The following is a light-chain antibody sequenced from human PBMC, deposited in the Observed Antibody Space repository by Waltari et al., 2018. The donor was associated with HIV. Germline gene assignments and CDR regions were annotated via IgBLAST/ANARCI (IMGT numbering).Light chain of an antibody. CDR1: QSVSSY. CDR3: QQRSNWPPRST. Sequence: EIVLTQSPATLSLSPGERATLSCRASQSVSSYLAWYQQKPGQAPRLLIYVASNRATGIPARFSGSGSGTDFTLTISSLEPEDFAVYYCQQRSNWPPRSTFGQGTRLEIK. J-gene: IGKJ5*01. CDR2: VAS. V-gene: IGKV3-11*01.